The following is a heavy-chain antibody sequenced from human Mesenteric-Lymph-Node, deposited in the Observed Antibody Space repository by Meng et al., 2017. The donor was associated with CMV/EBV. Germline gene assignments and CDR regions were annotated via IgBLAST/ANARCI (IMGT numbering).Heavy chain of an antibody. Sequence: ASVKVSCKASGYTFTDYYLHWVRQAPGEGLEWMAWINPKTGGTHSAQKFQGRVTMTRDTSVSTVYMELTSLKFDDTAVFYCARGGRIVGATDYWGQGTQVTVSS. J-gene: IGHJ4*02. D-gene: IGHD1-26*01. V-gene: IGHV1-2*02. CDR2: INPKTGGT. CDR1: GYTFTDYY. CDR3: ARGGRIVGATDY.